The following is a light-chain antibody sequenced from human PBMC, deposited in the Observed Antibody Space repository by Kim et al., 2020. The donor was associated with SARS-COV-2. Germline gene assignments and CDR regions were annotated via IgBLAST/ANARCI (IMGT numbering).Light chain of an antibody. V-gene: IGLV2-14*03. CDR3: SSTSTSSTFVV. CDR2: DVS. Sequence: PGRAPQLMICDVSSRPSGVSNRFSGSKSGNTASLTISGLQAEDEADYYCSSTSTSSTFVVFGGGTQLTVL. J-gene: IGLJ2*01.